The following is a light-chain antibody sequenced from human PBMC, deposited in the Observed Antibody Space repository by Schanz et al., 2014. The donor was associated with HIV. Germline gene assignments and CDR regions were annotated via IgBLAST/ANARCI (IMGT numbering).Light chain of an antibody. CDR2: DVS. CDR3: GSCSTTNTCT. J-gene: IGLJ3*02. V-gene: IGLV2-14*03. CDR1: SSDVGGYNF. Sequence: QSALTQPASVSGSPGQSITISCTGTSSDVGGYNFVSWYQQHPDKAPRLMIFDVSSRPSGVSNRFSGSKSGNTASLTISGLQAEDEADYYCGSCSTTNTCTFGGGTKLTVL.